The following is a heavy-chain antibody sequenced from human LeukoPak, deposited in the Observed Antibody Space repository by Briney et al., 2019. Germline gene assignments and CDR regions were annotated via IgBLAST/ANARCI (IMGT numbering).Heavy chain of an antibody. CDR3: ARDMNVVVPAAIGDWFDP. CDR2: IYTSGST. Sequence: SETLSLTCTVSGGSISSYYWSWIRQPAGKGLEWIGRIYTSGSTNYNPSLKSRVTMSVDTSRNQFSLKLSSVTAADTAVYYCARDMNVVVPAAIGDWFDPWGQGTLVTVSS. CDR1: GGSISSYY. J-gene: IGHJ5*02. V-gene: IGHV4-4*07. D-gene: IGHD2-2*01.